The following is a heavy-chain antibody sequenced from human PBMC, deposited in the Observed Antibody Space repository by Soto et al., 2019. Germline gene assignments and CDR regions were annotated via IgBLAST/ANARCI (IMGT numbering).Heavy chain of an antibody. V-gene: IGHV1-69*06. D-gene: IGHD2-2*01. CDR1: GGTFSSYA. J-gene: IGHJ4*02. CDR3: AVEDCDSANGYFH. CDR2: IIPIFDTV. Sequence: QVQLVQSGAEVKKPGSSVKVSCKASGGTFSSYAISWVRQAPGQGLEWMGWIIPIFDTVDYAQKLQGRVTITADNSTSTAYMELSSLRSEDTAVYFCAVEDCDSANGYFHWGQGALVTVSS.